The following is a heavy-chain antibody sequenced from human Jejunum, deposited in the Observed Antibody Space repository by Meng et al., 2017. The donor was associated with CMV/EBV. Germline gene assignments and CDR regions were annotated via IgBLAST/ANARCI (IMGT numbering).Heavy chain of an antibody. CDR1: GFRFRDYS. CDR3: ARGREGFWTATPLNY. D-gene: IGHD3/OR15-3a*01. J-gene: IGHJ4*02. Sequence: GFRFRDYSMTWVRQAPGKGLEWVANIKPDGSEKYYVEYLKGRFTISRDNARNSLYLQMNSLGVGDTAVYYCARGREGFWTATPLNYWGRGTLATVSS. CDR2: IKPDGSEK. V-gene: IGHV3-7*03.